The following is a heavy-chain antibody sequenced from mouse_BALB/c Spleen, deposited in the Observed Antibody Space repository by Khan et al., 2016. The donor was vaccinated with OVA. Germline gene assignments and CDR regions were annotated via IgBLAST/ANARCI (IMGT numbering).Heavy chain of an antibody. CDR1: GFTFSSYS. Sequence: EVKLEVSGGDLVKPGGSLKLSCAASGFTFSSYSMSWVRQIPDKRLEWVATMSSGGDYTYYPDSVKGRFTISRDNAKNTLYLQMSSLKSEDTAMYYCASHLAGSFAYWGQGTLVTVSA. CDR3: ASHLAGSFAY. J-gene: IGHJ3*01. D-gene: IGHD1-1*01. V-gene: IGHV5-6*02. CDR2: MSSGGDYT.